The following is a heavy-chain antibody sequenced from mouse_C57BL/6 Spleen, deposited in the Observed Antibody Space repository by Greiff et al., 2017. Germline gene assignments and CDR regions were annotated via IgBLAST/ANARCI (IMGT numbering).Heavy chain of an antibody. J-gene: IGHJ1*03. CDR3: ARGAREIYYDYDWYFDV. D-gene: IGHD2-4*01. CDR2: FHPYNDDT. V-gene: IGHV1-47*01. Sequence: QVQLQQSGAELVKPGASVKMSCKASGYTFTTYPIEWMKQNHGKSLEWIGNFHPYNDDTKYNEKFKGKATLTVEKSSSTVYLELSRLTSDDSAVYYCARGAREIYYDYDWYFDVWGTGTTVTGSS. CDR1: GYTFTTYP.